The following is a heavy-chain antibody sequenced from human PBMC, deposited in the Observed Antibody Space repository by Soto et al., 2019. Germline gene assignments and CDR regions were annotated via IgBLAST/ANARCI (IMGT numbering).Heavy chain of an antibody. J-gene: IGHJ3*02. CDR2: ISYDGSNK. Sequence: QVQLVESGGGVVQPGRSLRLSCAASGFTFSSYGMHWVRQAPGKGLEWVAVISYDGSNKYYADSVKGRFTISRDNSKNTLYLQMNSLGAEDTAVYYCAKGGGGLLWFGELSDAFDIWGQGTMVTVSS. D-gene: IGHD3-10*01. CDR3: AKGGGGLLWFGELSDAFDI. V-gene: IGHV3-30*18. CDR1: GFTFSSYG.